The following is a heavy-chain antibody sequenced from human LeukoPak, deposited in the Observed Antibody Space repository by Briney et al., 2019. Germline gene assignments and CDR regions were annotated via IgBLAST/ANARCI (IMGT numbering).Heavy chain of an antibody. CDR1: GFTFSGYW. J-gene: IGHJ4*02. V-gene: IGHV3-7*01. Sequence: GGSLRLSCAASGFTFSGYWMSWVRQAPGKGLEWVANIKRDGSDKFYVDSVKGRFTISRDNARNSLYLQMNSLRAEDTAVYYCATAVASSSGWYADYWGQGTLVTVSS. D-gene: IGHD6-19*01. CDR3: ATAVASSSGWYADY. CDR2: IKRDGSDK.